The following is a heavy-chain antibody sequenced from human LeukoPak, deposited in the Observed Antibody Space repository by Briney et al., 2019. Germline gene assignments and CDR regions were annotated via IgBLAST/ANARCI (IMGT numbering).Heavy chain of an antibody. CDR1: GYTFTGYY. D-gene: IGHD6-13*01. CDR2: INPNSGGT. Sequence: ASVKVSCKASGYTFTGYYMHWVRQAPGQGLEGMGWINPNSGGTNYAQKFQGTVTMTRDTSISTAYLELSRLRSDDTAVYYCARESSSWTGGMDVWGQGTTVTVSS. J-gene: IGHJ6*02. CDR3: ARESSSWTGGMDV. V-gene: IGHV1-2*02.